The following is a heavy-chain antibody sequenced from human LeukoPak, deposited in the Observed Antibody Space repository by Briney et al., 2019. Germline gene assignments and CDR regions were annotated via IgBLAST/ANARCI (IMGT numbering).Heavy chain of an antibody. V-gene: IGHV3-30-3*01. D-gene: IGHD1-26*01. CDR2: ISYDGDSS. CDR1: KPIFSTYT. CDR3: ARDPPWVRELGYFQH. J-gene: IGHJ1*01. Sequence: GRSLRLSCAASKPIFSTYTMHWVRQAPGKGLEWVATISYDGDSSFYADSVQGRFTISRDNSKNTLYLQMNSLKTEDTAVYYCARDPPWVRELGYFQHWGQGTLVSVSS.